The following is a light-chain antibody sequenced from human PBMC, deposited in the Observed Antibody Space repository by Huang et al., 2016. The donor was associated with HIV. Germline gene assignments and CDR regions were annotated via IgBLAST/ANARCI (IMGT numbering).Light chain of an antibody. Sequence: DIVMTQSPLSLSVTPGEPASISCRSTQSLLHSNGNYYLAWYVQKPGQSPQLLIYLGSYRASGVPDRFSGGGAGTDFTLKINTVQADDTGVYYCMQALQTPWTFGQGTKLEIK. CDR1: QSLLHSNGNYY. V-gene: IGKV2-28*01. CDR3: MQALQTPWT. J-gene: IGKJ1*01. CDR2: LGS.